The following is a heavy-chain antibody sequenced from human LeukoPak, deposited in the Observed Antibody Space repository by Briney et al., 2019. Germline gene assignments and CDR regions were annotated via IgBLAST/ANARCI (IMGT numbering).Heavy chain of an antibody. Sequence: SGGSLRLSCAASGFTFSSYAMSWVRQAPGKGLEWVSAISGSGGSTYYADSVKGRFTISRDNSKNTLYLQMNSLRAEDTAVYYCARELIRYCSSTSCYGMDVWGQGTTVTVSS. D-gene: IGHD2-2*01. J-gene: IGHJ6*02. CDR1: GFTFSSYA. CDR2: ISGSGGST. CDR3: ARELIRYCSSTSCYGMDV. V-gene: IGHV3-23*01.